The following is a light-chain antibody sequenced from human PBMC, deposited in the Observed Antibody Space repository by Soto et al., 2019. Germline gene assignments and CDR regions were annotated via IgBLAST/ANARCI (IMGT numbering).Light chain of an antibody. J-gene: IGLJ2*01. Sequence: QPVLTQAPSASGTPGQRVTISCSGSTSNIGSDSVNWYQQLPGAAPKLLIYNNNQRPSGVPDRFSGSKSGTSASLAISGLQAEDEADYYCAAWDYSLNAVVFGGGTKLTVL. CDR1: TSNIGSDS. V-gene: IGLV1-44*01. CDR3: AAWDYSLNAVV. CDR2: NNN.